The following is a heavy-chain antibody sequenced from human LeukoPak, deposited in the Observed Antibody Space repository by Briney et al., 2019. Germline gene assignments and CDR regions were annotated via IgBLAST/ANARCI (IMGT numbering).Heavy chain of an antibody. J-gene: IGHJ4*02. CDR1: GGSISSSSYY. Sequence: SETLSLTCTVSGGSISSSSYYWGWIRQPPGKGLEWIGSIYYSGSTYYNPSLKSRVTISVDTSKNQFSLKLSSVTAADTAVYYCARHGPQTGFGELFLRWGQGTLVTVSS. CDR3: ARHGPQTGFGELFLR. D-gene: IGHD3-10*01. V-gene: IGHV4-39*01. CDR2: IYYSGST.